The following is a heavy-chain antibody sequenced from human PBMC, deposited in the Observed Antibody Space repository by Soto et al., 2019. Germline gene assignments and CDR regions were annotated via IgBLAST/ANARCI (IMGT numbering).Heavy chain of an antibody. CDR3: ARMESFGSLNWFDP. CDR1: GYTFTNND. Sequence: ASVKVSCKASGYTFTNNDVSWVRQATGQGLEWMGWMNPGSGDTGYAQKFKGRVTMARDISIATAYMELNSLTSEDTAIYYCARMESFGSLNWFDPWGQGTLVTVSS. D-gene: IGHD5-18*01. CDR2: MNPGSGDT. J-gene: IGHJ5*02. V-gene: IGHV1-8*02.